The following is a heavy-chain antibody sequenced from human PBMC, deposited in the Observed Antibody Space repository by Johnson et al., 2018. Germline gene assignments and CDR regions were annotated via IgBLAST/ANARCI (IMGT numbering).Heavy chain of an antibody. CDR1: AFTCSSYR. J-gene: IGHJ4*02. D-gene: IGHD3-16*01. CDR2: IRGSGRST. V-gene: IGHV3-23*04. CDR3: AKELGGHFDY. Sequence: VQLVQSGGGLVKSGGSLRLLCVDSAFTCSSYRMSWVRQAPGKGLEWVSLIRGSGRSTYYADSVKGRFTISRDNSKNTLYLQMSSLRVDDTAVYYCAKELGGHFDYWGQGILVTVSS.